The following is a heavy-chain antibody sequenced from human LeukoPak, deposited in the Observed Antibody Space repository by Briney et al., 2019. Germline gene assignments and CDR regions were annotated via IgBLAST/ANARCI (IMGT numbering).Heavy chain of an antibody. CDR3: ARIYYDFWSGPYA. Sequence: ASVKVSCKASGYTCTGYYMHWVRQAPGQGLEWMGWINPNSGGTNYAQKFQGRVTMTRDTSISTAYMELSRLRSDDTAVYYCARIYYDFWSGPYAWGQGTLVTVSS. D-gene: IGHD3-3*01. J-gene: IGHJ5*02. CDR1: GYTCTGYY. V-gene: IGHV1-2*02. CDR2: INPNSGGT.